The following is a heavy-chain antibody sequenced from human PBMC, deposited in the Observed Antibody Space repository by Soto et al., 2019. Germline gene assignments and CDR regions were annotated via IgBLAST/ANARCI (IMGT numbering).Heavy chain of an antibody. Sequence: ASVKVSCKASGYTFTSYGISWVRQAPGQGLEWMGWISAYNGNTNYAQKLQGRVTMTTDTSTSTAYMELRSLRSDDTAVYYCARDDFISGSYSWFDPWGQGTLVTVSS. J-gene: IGHJ5*02. D-gene: IGHD1-26*01. V-gene: IGHV1-18*01. CDR1: GYTFTSYG. CDR2: ISAYNGNT. CDR3: ARDDFISGSYSWFDP.